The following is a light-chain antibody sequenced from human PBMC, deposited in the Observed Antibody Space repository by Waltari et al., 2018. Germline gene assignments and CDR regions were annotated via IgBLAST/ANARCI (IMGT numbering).Light chain of an antibody. CDR3: QQTYSSPYT. CDR2: AAS. V-gene: IGKV1-39*01. Sequence: DIQMTQSPASLSASVGERVTITCRASQTITSYLNWYQHRPGKPPQLLIFAASRLQNGVPSRFSGSGSGTTFSLTISNVQPEDFATYFCQQTYSSPYTFGQGTKVDIQ. CDR1: QTITSY. J-gene: IGKJ2*01.